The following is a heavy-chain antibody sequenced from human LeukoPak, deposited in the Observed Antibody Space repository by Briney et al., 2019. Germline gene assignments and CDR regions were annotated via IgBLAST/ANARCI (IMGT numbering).Heavy chain of an antibody. D-gene: IGHD6-6*01. CDR3: AKDGVAARFEGFFDY. J-gene: IGHJ4*02. V-gene: IGHV4-39*07. CDR2: MYYSGRS. CDR1: GGSISSISYY. Sequence: SETLSLTCTVAGGSISSISYYWDWIRQPPGKGLEWIGSMYYSGRSYYNPSLKSRVTISVDTSKNQFSLKLSSVTAADTALYYCAKDGVAARFEGFFDYWGQGTLVTVSS.